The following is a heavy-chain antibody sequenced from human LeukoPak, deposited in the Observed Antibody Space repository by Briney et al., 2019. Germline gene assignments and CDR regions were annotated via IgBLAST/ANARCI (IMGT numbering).Heavy chain of an antibody. D-gene: IGHD2-2*01. CDR3: AADASWGYYYYGMDV. V-gene: IGHV1-2*02. CDR1: GYTFTGYY. Sequence: ASVKVSCKASGYTFTGYYMHWVRQAPGQGLEWMGWISPNSGGTNYAQKFQGRVTMTRDTSISTAYMELSRLRSDDTAVYYCAADASWGYYYYGMDVWGQGTTVTVSS. J-gene: IGHJ6*02. CDR2: ISPNSGGT.